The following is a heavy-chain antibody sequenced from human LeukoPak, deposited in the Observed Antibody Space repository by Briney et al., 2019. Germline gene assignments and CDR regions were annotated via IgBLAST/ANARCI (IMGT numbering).Heavy chain of an antibody. D-gene: IGHD6-6*01. CDR3: ARALTLEYSSSGVDWFDP. J-gene: IGHJ5*02. V-gene: IGHV1-18*01. CDR1: GYTFTSYG. Sequence: ASVKVSCKASGYTFTSYGISWVRQAPGQGLEWMGWISAYNGNTNYAQKLQGRVTMTTDTSTSTAYMELRSLRSDDTAVYYCARALTLEYSSSGVDWFDPWGQGTLVTVSS. CDR2: ISAYNGNT.